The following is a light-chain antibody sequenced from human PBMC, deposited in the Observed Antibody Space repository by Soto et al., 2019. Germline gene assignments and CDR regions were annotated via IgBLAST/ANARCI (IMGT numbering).Light chain of an antibody. Sequence: SPSAVSASVRDSVTGTCRAGQSMSSWLAWYPQKPGKAPKALIYDASTVRSGVPSRFSGGGSGTEFTLTIRSLQPDDFATYYCQQYNTYSTFGQGARLEIK. CDR1: QSMSSW. V-gene: IGKV1-5*01. CDR2: DAS. CDR3: QQYNTYST. J-gene: IGKJ5*01.